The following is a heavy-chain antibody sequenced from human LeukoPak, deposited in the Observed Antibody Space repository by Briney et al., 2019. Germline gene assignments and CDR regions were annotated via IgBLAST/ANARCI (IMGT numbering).Heavy chain of an antibody. V-gene: IGHV3-33*01. CDR3: ARAVGDYDYVWGSYRCTDRGSSMDV. Sequence: GGSLRLSCAASGFTFSSYGMHWVRQAPGKGLEWVAVIWYDGSNKYYADSVKGRFTISRDNSKNTLYLQMNSLRAEDTAVYYCARAVGDYDYVWGSYRCTDRGSSMDVWGKGTTVTVSS. J-gene: IGHJ6*03. CDR1: GFTFSSYG. CDR2: IWYDGSNK. D-gene: IGHD3-16*02.